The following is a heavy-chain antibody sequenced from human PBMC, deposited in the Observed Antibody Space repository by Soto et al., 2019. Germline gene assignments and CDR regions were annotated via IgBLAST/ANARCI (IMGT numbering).Heavy chain of an antibody. CDR2: IKQDGSEK. J-gene: IGHJ2*01. CDR3: ARRATTSAGYFDL. V-gene: IGHV3-7*01. D-gene: IGHD1-26*01. Sequence: GGSLRLSCAASGFTSSNYWMSWVRQAPGKGLEWVANIKQDGSEKNYKDSVKGRLTISRDNAKNSLSLQMNSLRVEDTAVYYCARRATTSAGYFDLWGRGTVVTVSS. CDR1: GFTSSNYW.